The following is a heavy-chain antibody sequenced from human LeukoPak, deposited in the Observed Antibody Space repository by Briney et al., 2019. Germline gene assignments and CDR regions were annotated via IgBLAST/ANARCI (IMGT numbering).Heavy chain of an antibody. CDR2: ISSSSSYI. CDR3: ARGAGVCYDFWSGYYTDHKPKYYFDY. Sequence: PGGSLRLSCAASGFTFSSYSMNWVRQAPGKGLEWVSSISSSSSYIYYADSVKGRFTISRDNAKNSLYLQMNSLRAEDTAVYYCARGAGVCYDFWSGYYTDHKPKYYFDYWGQGTLVTVSS. CDR1: GFTFSSYS. V-gene: IGHV3-21*01. J-gene: IGHJ4*02. D-gene: IGHD3-3*01.